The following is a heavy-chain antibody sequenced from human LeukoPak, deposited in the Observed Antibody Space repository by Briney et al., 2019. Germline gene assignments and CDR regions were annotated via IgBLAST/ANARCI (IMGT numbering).Heavy chain of an antibody. V-gene: IGHV3-53*01. D-gene: IGHD2-8*01. Sequence: GGSLRLSCAASGFTVSSNYMSWVRQAPGKGLEWVSVIYSGGSTYYADSVKGRFTISRDNSKNTLYLEMSSLRVEDTAIYYCAKWPEGAMDYFDYWGQGTLVTVSS. J-gene: IGHJ4*02. CDR3: AKWPEGAMDYFDY. CDR2: IYSGGST. CDR1: GFTVSSNY.